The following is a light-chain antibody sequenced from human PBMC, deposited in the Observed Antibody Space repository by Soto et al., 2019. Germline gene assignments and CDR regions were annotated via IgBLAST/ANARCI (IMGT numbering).Light chain of an antibody. CDR1: QSVSSSY. V-gene: IGKV3-20*01. J-gene: IGKJ5*01. Sequence: EIVLTQSPGTLSLSPGERATLSCRASQSVSSSYLARYQQKPGQAPRLLIYGASSRATGIPDRFSGSGSGTDFTLTISRLEPEDFAVYFCQQYGSSPVTFGQGTRLEIK. CDR2: GAS. CDR3: QQYGSSPVT.